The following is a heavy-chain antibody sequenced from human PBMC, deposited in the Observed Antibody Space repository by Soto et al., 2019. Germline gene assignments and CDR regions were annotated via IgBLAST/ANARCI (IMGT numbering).Heavy chain of an antibody. CDR1: GGSISSGDYY. CDR3: ASLPPRIVVTLLPIPS. Sequence: PSETLSLTCTVSGGSISSGDYYWSWIRQHPGKGLEWIGYIYYSGSTYYNPSLRSRVTISVDTSKNQFSLKLSSVPAADTAVYYCASLPPRIVVTLLPIPSWGQGIQVTVSS. D-gene: IGHD2-21*01. J-gene: IGHJ5*02. CDR2: IYYSGST. V-gene: IGHV4-31*03.